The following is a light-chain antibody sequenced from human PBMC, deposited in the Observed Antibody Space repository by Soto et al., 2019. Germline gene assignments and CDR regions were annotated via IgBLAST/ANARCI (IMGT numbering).Light chain of an antibody. CDR2: GTS. CDR1: QSVTDNY. J-gene: IGKJ1*01. CDR3: QQYGTTPWT. Sequence: ENLLTQSPGTVSSSPGGRATLSCRASQSVTDNYLAWYQHKPGQAPRLLISGTSSRATGIPDRFSGSGAGTDFTLTISRLEPEDFAVYYCQQYGTTPWTFGQGTKVDIK. V-gene: IGKV3-20*01.